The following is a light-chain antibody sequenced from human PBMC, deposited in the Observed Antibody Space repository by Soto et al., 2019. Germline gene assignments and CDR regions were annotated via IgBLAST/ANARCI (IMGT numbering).Light chain of an antibody. CDR1: SSDVGGYNF. Sequence: SVLTQPRSVSESPGQSVTISCTGTSSDVGGYNFVSWYQQHPDKAPKLMIYDVSKRPSGVPDRFSGSKSGYTASLTISGLQAEDEADYYCCSYAGSYSHVFGTGTKLTVL. J-gene: IGLJ1*01. CDR3: CSYAGSYSHV. V-gene: IGLV2-11*01. CDR2: DVS.